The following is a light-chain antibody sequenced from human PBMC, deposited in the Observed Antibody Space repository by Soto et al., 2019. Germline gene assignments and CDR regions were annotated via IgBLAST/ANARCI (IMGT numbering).Light chain of an antibody. J-gene: IGLJ3*02. CDR1: SGHSSYA. CDR3: ASWEDSLNGWV. V-gene: IGLV4-69*01. Sequence: QPVLTQSPSASASLGASVKLTCTLSSGHSSYAIAWHQQQPEKGPRYLMKLNSDGSHSKGDGIPDRFSGSSSGAERYLTISSLQSEDEADYYCASWEDSLNGWVIGGGTKLTVL. CDR2: LNSDGSH.